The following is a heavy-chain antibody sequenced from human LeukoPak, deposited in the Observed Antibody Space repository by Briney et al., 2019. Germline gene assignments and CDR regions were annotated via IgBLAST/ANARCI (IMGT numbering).Heavy chain of an antibody. CDR1: GGSISSYY. Sequence: SETLSLSCTVSGGSISSYYWSWIRQPPGRGLEWIGYIYSSGSTNYNPSLKSRVTISADTSKNQFSLKLSSVTAADTAVYYCARSTNYQIAAGGRGGWFDPWGQGTLVTVSS. D-gene: IGHD6-13*01. CDR2: IYSSGST. J-gene: IGHJ5*02. V-gene: IGHV4-59*01. CDR3: ARSTNYQIAAGGRGGWFDP.